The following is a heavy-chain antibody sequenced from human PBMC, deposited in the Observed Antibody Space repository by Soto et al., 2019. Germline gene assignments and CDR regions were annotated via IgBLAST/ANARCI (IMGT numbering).Heavy chain of an antibody. CDR3: AKDRFPLYPGIAVAGIEVDFQH. D-gene: IGHD6-19*01. Sequence: EVQLLESGGGLVQPGGSLRLSCAASGFTFSSYAMSWVRQAPGKGLEWVSAISGSGGSTYYADSLKGRFTISRDNSKNTLYLQMNSLRAEDTAVYYCAKDRFPLYPGIAVAGIEVDFQHWGQGTLVTVSS. CDR1: GFTFSSYA. V-gene: IGHV3-23*01. CDR2: ISGSGGST. J-gene: IGHJ1*01.